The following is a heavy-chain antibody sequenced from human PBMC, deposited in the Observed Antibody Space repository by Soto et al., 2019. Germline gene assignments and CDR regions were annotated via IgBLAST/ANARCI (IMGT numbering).Heavy chain of an antibody. Sequence: QVQLQESGPGLVKPSETLSLTCTVSGGSISPYYWSWIRQPPGKGLEWIGYIYFGGTTKYNPSLKSRVTISVDTSKNQFSLKLTSVTAADTAVYYCARLGGYFQPLDSWGQGTLVTVSS. D-gene: IGHD3-22*01. CDR3: ARLGGYFQPLDS. CDR2: IYFGGTT. CDR1: GGSISPYY. V-gene: IGHV4-59*08. J-gene: IGHJ4*02.